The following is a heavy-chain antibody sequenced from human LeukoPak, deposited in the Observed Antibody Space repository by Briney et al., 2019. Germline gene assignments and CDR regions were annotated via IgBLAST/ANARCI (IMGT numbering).Heavy chain of an antibody. D-gene: IGHD2-2*01. V-gene: IGHV4-39*01. CDR3: ARRTRNIVVVPAASDY. J-gene: IGHJ4*02. CDR1: GGSISSSSYY. Sequence: SETLSLTCTVSGGSISSSSYYWGWIRQPPGKGLEWIGSIYYSGSTYYNPSLKSRVTISVDTSKNQFSLRLSSVTAADTAVYYCARRTRNIVVVPAASDYWGQGTLVTVSS. CDR2: IYYSGST.